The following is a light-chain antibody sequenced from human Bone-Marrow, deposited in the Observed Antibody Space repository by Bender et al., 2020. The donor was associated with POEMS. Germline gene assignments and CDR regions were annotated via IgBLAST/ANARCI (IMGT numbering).Light chain of an antibody. Sequence: QSALTQPASVSGSPGQSITISCTGSSSDVGAYNYVSWYQQHPGKAPKLMIYEVTDRPSGISNRFSGSKSGNTASLTVSGLQAEDEADYYCAAWDDSLNGHVVFGGGTKLTVL. CDR1: SSDVGAYNY. V-gene: IGLV2-14*03. J-gene: IGLJ2*01. CDR2: EVT. CDR3: AAWDDSLNGHVV.